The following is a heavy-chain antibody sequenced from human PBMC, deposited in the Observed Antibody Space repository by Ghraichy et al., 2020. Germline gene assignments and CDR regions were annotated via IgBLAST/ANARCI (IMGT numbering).Heavy chain of an antibody. CDR3: ARDLPDVDYGGTSYYYYGMDV. J-gene: IGHJ6*02. Sequence: GGSLRLSCAASGFTFSDYYMSWIRQAPGKGLEWVSYISSSGSTIYYADSVKGRFTISRDNAKNSLYLQMNSLRAEDTAVYYCARDLPDVDYGGTSYYYYGMDVWGQGTTVTVSS. V-gene: IGHV3-11*01. D-gene: IGHD4-23*01. CDR1: GFTFSDYY. CDR2: ISSSGSTI.